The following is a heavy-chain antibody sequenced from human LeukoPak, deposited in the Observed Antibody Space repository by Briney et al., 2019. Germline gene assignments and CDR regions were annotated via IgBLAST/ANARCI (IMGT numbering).Heavy chain of an antibody. V-gene: IGHV1-69*06. J-gene: IGHJ4*02. CDR2: IIPIFGTA. Sequence: SVKASCKASGGTFSSYAISWVRQAPGQGLEWMGGIIPIFGTANYAQKFQGRVTITADKSTSTAYMELSSLRSEDTAVYYCARAGGAVAGPAYYFDYRGQGTLVTVSS. CDR3: ARAGGAVAGPAYYFDY. CDR1: GGTFSSYA. D-gene: IGHD6-19*01.